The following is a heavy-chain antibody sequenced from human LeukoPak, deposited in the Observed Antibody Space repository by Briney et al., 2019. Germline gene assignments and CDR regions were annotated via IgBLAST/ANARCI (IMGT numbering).Heavy chain of an antibody. CDR1: GFTFTSYW. CDR2: INVDGSSK. Sequence: GGSLRLSCAASGFTFTSYWMHWVRQAPGKGLVWVSHINVDGSSKNYADSVEGRFTISRDNAKNTLYLQMSSLRSEDTAVYYCARVFHISPYYDSSGYYEGWGQGTLVTVSS. CDR3: ARVFHISPYYDSSGYYEG. D-gene: IGHD3-22*01. V-gene: IGHV3-74*01. J-gene: IGHJ4*02.